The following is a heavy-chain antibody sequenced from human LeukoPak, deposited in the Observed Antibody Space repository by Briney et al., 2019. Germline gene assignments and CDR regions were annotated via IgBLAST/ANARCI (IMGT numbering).Heavy chain of an antibody. CDR1: GYTFTGYY. CDR2: INPNSGGT. D-gene: IGHD3-3*02. Sequence: ASVKVSCKASGYTFTGYYMHWVRQAPGQGLEWMGWINPNSGGTNYAQKFQGRVTMTRDTSISTAYMELSRLRSDDTAVYYCARAGRRVLGGTLYYFHYWGQGTLVTVSS. V-gene: IGHV1-2*02. CDR3: ARAGRRVLGGTLYYFHY. J-gene: IGHJ4*02.